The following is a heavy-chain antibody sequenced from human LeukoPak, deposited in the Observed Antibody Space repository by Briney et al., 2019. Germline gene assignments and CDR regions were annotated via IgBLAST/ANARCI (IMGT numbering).Heavy chain of an antibody. CDR1: GGTFSKYT. D-gene: IGHD3-22*01. V-gene: IGHV1-69*02. CDR3: ARSTTYYDSSGYLGDFFDP. J-gene: IGHJ5*02. CDR2: IIPIFGIT. Sequence: GASVKVSCKASGGTFSKYTISWVRQAPGQGLEWMGRIIPIFGITNYALKFQDRVTVTAGKFTSTAYMELSSLTSEDTAVYYCARSTTYYDSSGYLGDFFDPWGQGTLVTVSS.